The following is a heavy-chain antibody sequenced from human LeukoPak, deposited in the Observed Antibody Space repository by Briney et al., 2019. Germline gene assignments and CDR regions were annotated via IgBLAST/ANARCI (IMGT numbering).Heavy chain of an antibody. V-gene: IGHV3-30*18. D-gene: IGHD5-12*01. CDR1: GFTFSSYG. CDR2: ISYDGSNK. J-gene: IGHJ4*02. Sequence: GRSLRPSCAASGFTFSSYGMHWVRQAPGKGLEWVAVISYDGSNKYYADSVKGRFTISRDNSKNTLYLQMNSLRAEDTAVYYCAKKSRVATMRFALDYWGQGTLVTVSS. CDR3: AKKSRVATMRFALDY.